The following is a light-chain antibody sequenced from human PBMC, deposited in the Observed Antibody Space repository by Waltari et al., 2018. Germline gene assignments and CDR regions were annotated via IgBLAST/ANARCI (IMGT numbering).Light chain of an antibody. CDR1: QRVGRY. J-gene: IGKJ1*01. CDR2: DAS. V-gene: IGKV3-20*01. Sequence: EIVLTQSPGTLSLSPGERATLSCRASQRVGRYLAGSQQKPGQAPRLLIYDASSRATGSPDRFSGGGSGTDFSLTISRLEPEDFAAYHCQHYVSLPVTFGQGTKVEIK. CDR3: QHYVSLPVT.